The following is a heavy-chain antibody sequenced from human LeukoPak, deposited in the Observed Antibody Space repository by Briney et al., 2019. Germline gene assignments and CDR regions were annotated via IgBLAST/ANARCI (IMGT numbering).Heavy chain of an antibody. CDR1: GGSISSSSYY. J-gene: IGHJ2*01. CDR3: ARVYYSSSYDYWYFDL. CDR2: IYYSGST. V-gene: IGHV4-39*07. Sequence: SETLSLTCTVSGGSISSSSYYWGWIRQPPGKGLEWIGSIYYSGSTYYNPSLKSRVTISVDTSKNQFSPKLSSVTAADTAVYYCARVYYSSSYDYWYFDLWGRGTLVTVSS. D-gene: IGHD6-13*01.